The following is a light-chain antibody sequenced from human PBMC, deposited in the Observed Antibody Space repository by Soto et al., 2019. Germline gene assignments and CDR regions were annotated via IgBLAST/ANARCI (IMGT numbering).Light chain of an antibody. CDR3: SSYTSSSAPHV. Sequence: SVLTQPASVPGSPGQSITLSCTGTSSDVGGYDYVSWYQQHPGKAPKLMIYEVSHRPSGVSNRFSGSKSDNTASLTISGLQADDEAYYYCSSYTSSSAPHVFGTGTKVTVL. J-gene: IGLJ1*01. CDR1: SSDVGGYDY. V-gene: IGLV2-14*01. CDR2: EVS.